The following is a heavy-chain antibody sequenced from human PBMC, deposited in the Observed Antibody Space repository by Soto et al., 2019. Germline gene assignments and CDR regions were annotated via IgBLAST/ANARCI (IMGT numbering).Heavy chain of an antibody. D-gene: IGHD2-15*01. Sequence: QVQLVQSGAEVKKPGASVKVSCKASGYTFTSYGISWVRQAPGQGLEWMGWISAYNGNTNYAQKLQGRVTMTTDTSTSTAYMELRSLRSDDTAVYYWARDHYCSGGSCYSDWFDPWGQGTLVTVSS. J-gene: IGHJ5*02. CDR3: ARDHYCSGGSCYSDWFDP. V-gene: IGHV1-18*01. CDR1: GYTFTSYG. CDR2: ISAYNGNT.